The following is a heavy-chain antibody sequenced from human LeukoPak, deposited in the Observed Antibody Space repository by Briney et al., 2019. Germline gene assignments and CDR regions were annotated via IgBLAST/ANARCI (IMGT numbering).Heavy chain of an antibody. D-gene: IGHD6-13*01. Sequence: NAGESLKISCKGSGYSFRTYWIAWVRQMPGKGLEWMGIINPGDSHTRYSPSCQGQVTISADEPTTTAYLQWSSLKASDTAMYYCGRHRAAGGRYYYGADVWGHGTTVTVSS. CDR2: INPGDSHT. CDR3: GRHRAAGGRYYYGADV. J-gene: IGHJ6*02. V-gene: IGHV5-51*01. CDR1: GYSFRTYW.